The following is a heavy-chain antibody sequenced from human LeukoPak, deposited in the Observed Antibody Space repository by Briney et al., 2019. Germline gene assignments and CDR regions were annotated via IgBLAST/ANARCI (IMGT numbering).Heavy chain of an antibody. J-gene: IGHJ4*02. CDR3: ARTAIDSGSYYNPFDY. CDR1: GFSFSSYG. Sequence: GGSLRLSCAASGFSFSSYGMNWVRQAPGKGLELVSYISLSGSTIYYADSVKGRFTVSRDNAKNSLYLQMNSLRAEDTAVYYCARTAIDSGSYYNPFDYWGQGTLVTVSS. CDR2: ISLSGSTI. V-gene: IGHV3-48*04. D-gene: IGHD3-10*01.